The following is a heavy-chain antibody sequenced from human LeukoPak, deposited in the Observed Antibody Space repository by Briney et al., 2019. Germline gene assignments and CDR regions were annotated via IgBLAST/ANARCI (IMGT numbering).Heavy chain of an antibody. J-gene: IGHJ6*03. CDR1: GFTFNTYT. D-gene: IGHD2-21*02. CDR3: ARDTAISRECMDV. V-gene: IGHV3-21*01. CDR2: IGSRSGYI. Sequence: GGSLRLSCAASGFTFNTYTMNWVRQAPGKGLEWVSSIGSRSGYIYYADSVKGRFTISRDNAKNSLYLQMNSLRAEDTAVYYCARDTAISRECMDVWGKGTTVTVSS.